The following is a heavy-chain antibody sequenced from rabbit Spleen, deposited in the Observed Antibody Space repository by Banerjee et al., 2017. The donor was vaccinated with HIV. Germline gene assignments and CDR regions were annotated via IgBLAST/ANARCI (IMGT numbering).Heavy chain of an antibody. J-gene: IGHJ6*01. CDR3: ARDTSSSFSSYGMDL. V-gene: IGHV1S45*01. Sequence: QEQLEESGGGLVKPGASLTLTYTASGVSFSFSSYMCWVRQAPGKGLEWIACIEVGSSGFTYFATWAKGRFTISKTSSTTVTLQVTRLTAADTATYFCARDTSSSFSSYGMDLWGQGTLVTVS. D-gene: IGHD1-1*01. CDR2: IEVGSSGFT. CDR1: GVSFSFSSY.